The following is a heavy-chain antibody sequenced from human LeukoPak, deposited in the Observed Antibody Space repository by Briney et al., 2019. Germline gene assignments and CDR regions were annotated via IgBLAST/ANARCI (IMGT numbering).Heavy chain of an antibody. CDR1: GYTFTSYG. CDR3: ARDLIGITMVRGVITPGFDP. Sequence: ASVKVSCKASGYTFTSYGISWVRQAPGHGLEWMGWISAYNGNTNYAQKLQGRVTMTTDTSTSTAYMELRSLRSDDPAVYYCARDLIGITMVRGVITPGFDPWGQGTLVTVSS. D-gene: IGHD3-10*01. CDR2: ISAYNGNT. J-gene: IGHJ5*02. V-gene: IGHV1-18*04.